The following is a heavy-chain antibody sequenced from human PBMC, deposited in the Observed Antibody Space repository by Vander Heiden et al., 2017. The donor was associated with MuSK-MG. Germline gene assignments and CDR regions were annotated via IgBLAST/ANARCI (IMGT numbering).Heavy chain of an antibody. Sequence: QVHLPQWGAGLCTPSETLSLTCAVYGGSFSGYYWSWSRQPPGKGLAWIGEINHSGSTNYNPSLKSRVTISGDTSKNQFSLKLSSVTAADTAVYYCARGYGRITIFGVVSNYYGMDVWGQGTTVTVSS. J-gene: IGHJ6*02. V-gene: IGHV4-34*01. D-gene: IGHD3-3*01. CDR2: INHSGST. CDR1: GGSFSGYY. CDR3: ARGYGRITIFGVVSNYYGMDV.